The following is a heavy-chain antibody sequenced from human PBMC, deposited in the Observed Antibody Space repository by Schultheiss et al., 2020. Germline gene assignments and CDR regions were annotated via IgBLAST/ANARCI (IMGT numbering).Heavy chain of an antibody. CDR1: GYTFTSYD. J-gene: IGHJ5*02. V-gene: IGHV1-8*01. D-gene: IGHD2-2*01. CDR3: AREEGIVVVPAAINRKYNWFDP. Sequence: ASVKVSCKASGYTFTSYDINWVRQATGQGLEWMGWMNPYNDNTHYAQKFQGRVTMTRNTSISTAYMELSSLRSDDTAVYYCAREEGIVVVPAAINRKYNWFDPWGQGTLVTVSS. CDR2: MNPYNDNT.